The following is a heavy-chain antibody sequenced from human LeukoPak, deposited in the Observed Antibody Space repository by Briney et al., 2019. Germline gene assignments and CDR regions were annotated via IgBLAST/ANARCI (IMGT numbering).Heavy chain of an antibody. Sequence: EESLRISCKGSGYSFTSYWISWVRQMPGKGLEWMGRNYPSDSNTNYSPSFQGHVTIATDKSISTAYLQWSSLKASDTAMYYCARGGAVERYCSSTSCYWVDAFDIWGQGTMVTVSS. CDR2: NYPSDSNT. CDR1: GYSFTSYW. D-gene: IGHD2-2*01. CDR3: ARGGAVERYCSSTSCYWVDAFDI. J-gene: IGHJ3*02. V-gene: IGHV5-10-1*01.